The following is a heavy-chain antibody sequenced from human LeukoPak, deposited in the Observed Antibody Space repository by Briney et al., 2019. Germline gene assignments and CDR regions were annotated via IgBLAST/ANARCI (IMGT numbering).Heavy chain of an antibody. V-gene: IGHV3-33*01. J-gene: IGHJ4*02. CDR3: ARAAPNHYGSGSYFDY. CDR1: GFTFSSYG. Sequence: GRSLRLSCAASGFTFSSYGMHWVRQAPGKGLEWVAVIWYDGSNKYYTDSVKGRFTISGDNSKNTLYLQMNSLRAEDTALYSCARAAPNHYGSGSYFDYWGQGTLVTVSS. CDR2: IWYDGSNK. D-gene: IGHD3-10*01.